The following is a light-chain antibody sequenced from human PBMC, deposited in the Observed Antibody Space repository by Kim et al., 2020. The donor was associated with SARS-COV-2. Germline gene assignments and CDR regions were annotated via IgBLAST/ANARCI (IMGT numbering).Light chain of an antibody. V-gene: IGKV3D-15*01. CDR2: GAS. Sequence: VSPGERATLSCRASQSVSCHLARYHQKPGQAPRLLIYGASARATGIPARFSGSGSGTEFTLTISSRQSEDFAVYYCQQYKNWALTFGGGTKVDIK. CDR1: QSVSCH. CDR3: QQYKNWALT. J-gene: IGKJ4*01.